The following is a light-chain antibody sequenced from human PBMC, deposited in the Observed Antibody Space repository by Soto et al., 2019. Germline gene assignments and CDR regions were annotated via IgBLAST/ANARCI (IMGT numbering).Light chain of an antibody. Sequence: QSVLTQPASVSGSPGQSITISCTGTSGDVGGYNYVSWYQQHPGKAPKLMIYEVGNRPSGVSNRFSGSKSGNTASLTISGLQAEDEADYYCTSYTRTSTYVFGTGTKLTVL. V-gene: IGLV2-14*01. CDR1: SGDVGGYNY. CDR3: TSYTRTSTYV. J-gene: IGLJ1*01. CDR2: EVG.